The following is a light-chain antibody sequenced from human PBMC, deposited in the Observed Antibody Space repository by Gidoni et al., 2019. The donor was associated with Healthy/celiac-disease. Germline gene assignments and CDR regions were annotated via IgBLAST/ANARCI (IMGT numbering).Light chain of an antibody. V-gene: IGLV4-69*01. CDR2: LNREGSH. CDR3: QTWGTGSWV. Sequence: QLVLTQSPSASASLGASVKLTCTLSSGHSSYAIAGHQQQPEKGPRYLMKLNREGSHSKGDGIPDRFAGSSSGAERYLTISSLQSEDEADEYCQTWGTGSWVFGGGTKLTVL. CDR1: SGHSSYA. J-gene: IGLJ3*02.